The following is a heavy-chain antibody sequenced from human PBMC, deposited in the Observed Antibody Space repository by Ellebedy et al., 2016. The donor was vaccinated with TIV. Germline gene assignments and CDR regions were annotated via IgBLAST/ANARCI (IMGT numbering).Heavy chain of an antibody. CDR2: ITQEGSDR. D-gene: IGHD3-10*01. CDR1: GFTFRNYW. J-gene: IGHJ4*02. CDR3: TRDYYFGSGTGFDY. Sequence: GESLKISCAASGFTFRNYWMCWVRQAPGKGLEWVANITQEGSDRYYVDSVKGRFTISRDNAQNSLYLQMNSLSAGDTAVYYCTRDYYFGSGTGFDYWGQGTLVTVSS. V-gene: IGHV3-7*03.